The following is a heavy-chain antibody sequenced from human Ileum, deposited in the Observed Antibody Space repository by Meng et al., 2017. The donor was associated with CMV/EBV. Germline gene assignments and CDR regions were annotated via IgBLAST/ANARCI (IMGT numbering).Heavy chain of an antibody. CDR2: ISSSGGYI. CDR1: GFTFSSYT. D-gene: IGHD6-13*01. Sequence: GESLKISCAASGFTFSSYTMNWVRQAPGKGLDWVASISSSGGYIYYADLVKGRFTISRDSANKSLALQMNSLRVGDTATYHCVRGGAAAEGFDFWGQGTVVTVSS. CDR3: VRGGAAAEGFDF. V-gene: IGHV3-21*01. J-gene: IGHJ4*02.